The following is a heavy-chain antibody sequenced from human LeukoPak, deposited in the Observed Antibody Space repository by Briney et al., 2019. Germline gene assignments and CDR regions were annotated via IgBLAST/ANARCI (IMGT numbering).Heavy chain of an antibody. CDR2: IYYTGST. V-gene: IGHV4-31*03. J-gene: IGHJ4*02. CDR1: GGSITSGYN. CDR3: ARSGQLSRIDY. D-gene: IGHD5-24*01. Sequence: SETLSLTCTVSGGSITSGYNWSWIRQLPGKGLEWLGYIYYTGSTYYNPSLESRVTISVDTSKTQFSLKLTSVTAADTAVYYCARSGQLSRIDYWGQGTLVTVSS.